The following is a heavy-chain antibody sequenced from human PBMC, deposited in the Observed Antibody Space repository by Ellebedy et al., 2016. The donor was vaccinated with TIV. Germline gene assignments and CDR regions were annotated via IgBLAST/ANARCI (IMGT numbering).Heavy chain of an antibody. Sequence: AASVKVSCKASGYTFTVYYIHRVRQAPGQGLEWMGWINPNSGGTNYAQKFQGRVTMTRDTSISTAYMELSRLRSDDTAVYYCARDGIAEGYWGQGTLVTVSS. CDR1: GYTFTVYY. CDR2: INPNSGGT. CDR3: ARDGIAEGY. D-gene: IGHD6-13*01. V-gene: IGHV1-2*02. J-gene: IGHJ4*02.